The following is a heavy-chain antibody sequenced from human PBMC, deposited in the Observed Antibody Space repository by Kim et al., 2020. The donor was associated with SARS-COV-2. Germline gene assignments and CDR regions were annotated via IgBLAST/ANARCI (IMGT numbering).Heavy chain of an antibody. D-gene: IGHD2-15*01. V-gene: IGHV4-39*01. J-gene: IGHJ5*02. Sequence: YNPSLKSRVATSVDSSKNQFSRRLNSVTAADTAVYYCARAEDRIRNWFDPWGQGTQVTVSS. CDR3: ARAEDRIRNWFDP.